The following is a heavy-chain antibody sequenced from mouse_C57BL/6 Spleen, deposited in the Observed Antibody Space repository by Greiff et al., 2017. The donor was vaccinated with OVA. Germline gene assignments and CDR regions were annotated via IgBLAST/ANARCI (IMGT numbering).Heavy chain of an antibody. CDR3: AREDYYGSSYFDY. D-gene: IGHD1-1*01. CDR2: IDPANGNT. V-gene: IGHV14-3*01. Sequence: EVQGVESVAELVRPGASVKLSCTASGFNIKNTYMHWVKQRPEQGLEWIGRIDPANGNTKYAPKFQGKATITADTSSNTAYLQLSSLTSEDTAIYYCAREDYYGSSYFDYWGQGTTLTVSS. J-gene: IGHJ2*01. CDR1: GFNIKNTY.